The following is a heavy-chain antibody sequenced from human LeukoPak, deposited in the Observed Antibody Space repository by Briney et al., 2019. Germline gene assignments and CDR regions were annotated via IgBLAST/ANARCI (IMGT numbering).Heavy chain of an antibody. CDR2: INPSDGST. CDR1: GDTFTKNY. CDR3: APSVRSGGSYYFDY. Sequence: ASVKVSCKTSGDTFTKNYIHWVRQAPGQGLEWMGIINPSDGSTTYTQKFQGRVTTTTDTSTSTVYMELSSLRSEDTAVYYCAPSVRSGGSYYFDYWGQGTLVTVSS. D-gene: IGHD2-15*01. J-gene: IGHJ4*02. V-gene: IGHV1-46*01.